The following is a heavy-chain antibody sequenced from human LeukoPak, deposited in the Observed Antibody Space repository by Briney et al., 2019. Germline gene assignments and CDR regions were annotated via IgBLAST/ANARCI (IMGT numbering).Heavy chain of an antibody. CDR1: GFTFSDYY. J-gene: IGHJ4*02. Sequence: NSGGSLRLSCAASGFTFSDYYMSWIRQAPGKGLEWVSYISSSSTYANYADSVKGRFTIFRDNAKNSLYLQMNSLRAEDTAVYYCARKASGIGYWGQGTLVTVSS. CDR2: ISSSSTYA. CDR3: ARKASGIGY. D-gene: IGHD1-26*01. V-gene: IGHV3-11*03.